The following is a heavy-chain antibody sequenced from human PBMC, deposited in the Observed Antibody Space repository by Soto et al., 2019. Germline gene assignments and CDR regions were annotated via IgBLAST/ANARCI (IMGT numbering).Heavy chain of an antibody. CDR2: ITWNGATT. D-gene: IGHD6-19*01. CDR3: ARDGGVVVAVDAFDA. Sequence: RPGGSLGLSCAASGFTFDDHGMTWVRQAPGKGLEWVSGITWNGATTGYADSVKGRFTISRDNAKNSLYLQMNSLRVEDTALYYCARDGGVVVAVDAFDAWGQGTMVTVSS. J-gene: IGHJ3*01. V-gene: IGHV3-20*04. CDR1: GFTFDDHG.